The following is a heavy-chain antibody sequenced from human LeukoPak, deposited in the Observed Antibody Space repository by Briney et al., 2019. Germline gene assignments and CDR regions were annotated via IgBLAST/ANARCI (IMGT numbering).Heavy chain of an antibody. D-gene: IGHD1-7*01. V-gene: IGHV3-21*01. CDR1: GFTFSSYS. CDR3: AGVALTGTTSPFDY. Sequence: GGSLRLSCAASGFTFSSYSMNWVRQAPGKGLEWVSSISSSSSYIYYADSVKGRITISRDNAKNSLYLQMNSLRAEDTAVYYCAGVALTGTTSPFDYWGQGTLVTVSS. J-gene: IGHJ4*02. CDR2: ISSSSSYI.